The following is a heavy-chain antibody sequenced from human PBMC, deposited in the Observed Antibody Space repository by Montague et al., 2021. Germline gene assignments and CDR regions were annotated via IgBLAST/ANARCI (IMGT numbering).Heavy chain of an antibody. CDR1: GASITGYY. V-gene: IGHV4-59*12. Sequence: SETLSLTCSVSGASITGYYWSWIRLPPGKGLEWIGYVYSSGSTSYNPSLKSRVIISVESAKNQISLTLTSATAADTAVYYCAGGHGYDSSWYYWGQGTFVSVSA. CDR3: AGGHGYDSSWYY. J-gene: IGHJ4*02. CDR2: VYSSGST. D-gene: IGHD6-13*01.